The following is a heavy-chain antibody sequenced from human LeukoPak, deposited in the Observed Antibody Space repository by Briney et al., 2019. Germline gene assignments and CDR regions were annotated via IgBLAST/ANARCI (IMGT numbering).Heavy chain of an antibody. Sequence: ASVKVSCKASGCTFTSYGISWVRQAPGQGLEWMGWISAYNGNTNYAQKLQGRVTMTTDTSTSTAYMELRSLRSDDTAVYYCARDRKDGYCSSTSCYAPNYGMDVWGQGTTVTVSS. V-gene: IGHV1-18*01. CDR3: ARDRKDGYCSSTSCYAPNYGMDV. J-gene: IGHJ6*02. CDR1: GCTFTSYG. CDR2: ISAYNGNT. D-gene: IGHD2-2*03.